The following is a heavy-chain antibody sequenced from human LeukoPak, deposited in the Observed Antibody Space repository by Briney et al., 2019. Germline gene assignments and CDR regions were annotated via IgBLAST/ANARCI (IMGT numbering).Heavy chain of an antibody. V-gene: IGHV3-21*01. Sequence: GGSLRLSCAASGFTFSTYSMDWVRQAPGKGLEWVSSISSTSSYKFYADSVKGRFAVSRDNAKNSLFLQMNSLRAEDTAVYYCARDCLRSDYSSTRSNDYWGQGTLVTVSS. CDR2: ISSTSSYK. D-gene: IGHD6-19*01. CDR1: GFTFSTYS. J-gene: IGHJ4*02. CDR3: ARDCLRSDYSSTRSNDY.